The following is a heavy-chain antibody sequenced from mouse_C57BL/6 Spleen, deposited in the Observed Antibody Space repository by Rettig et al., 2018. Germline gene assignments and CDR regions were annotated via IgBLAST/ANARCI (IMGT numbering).Heavy chain of an antibody. Sequence: ATLTADKSSSTAYMQLSSLTSEDSAVYFCARTELVYYAMDYWGQGTSVTVSS. J-gene: IGHJ4*01. D-gene: IGHD4-1*01. V-gene: IGHV1-80*01. CDR3: ARTELVYYAMDY.